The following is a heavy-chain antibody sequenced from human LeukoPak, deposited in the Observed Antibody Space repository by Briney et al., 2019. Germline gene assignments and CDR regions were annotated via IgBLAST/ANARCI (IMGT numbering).Heavy chain of an antibody. CDR2: IYTSGST. J-gene: IGHJ3*02. D-gene: IGHD3-22*01. V-gene: IGHV4-4*07. CDR1: GGSISSYY. CDR3: AREDDSSGHGAFDI. Sequence: PSETLSLTCTVSGGSISSYYWSWIRQPAGKGLEWIGRIYTSGSTDYNPSLKSRVTISVDKSKNQFSLKLSSVTAADTAVYYCAREDDSSGHGAFDIWGQGTMVTVSS.